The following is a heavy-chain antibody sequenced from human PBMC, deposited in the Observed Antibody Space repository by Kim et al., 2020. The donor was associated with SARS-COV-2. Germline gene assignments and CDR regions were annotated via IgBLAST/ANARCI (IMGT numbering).Heavy chain of an antibody. J-gene: IGHJ4*02. CDR3: SSIQRGPYRLHY. CDR1: GDSITHHQ. V-gene: IGHV4-59*08. Sequence: SETLSLTCTVSGDSITHHQWTWIRQPPGRGPQWIGYFQFSGSPQYDPSLQSRLTITADTSKNQFSLRLTSVSAADTAVYYCSSIQRGPYRLHYWGPGSL. D-gene: IGHD2-2*01. CDR2: FQFSGSP.